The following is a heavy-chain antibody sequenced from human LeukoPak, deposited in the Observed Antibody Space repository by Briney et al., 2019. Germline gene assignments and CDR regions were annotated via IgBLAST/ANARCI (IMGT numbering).Heavy chain of an antibody. CDR1: GGSISSSSYY. CDR2: IYYSGST. Sequence: SETLSLTCTVSGGSISSSSYYWGWIRQPPGKGLEWIGSIYYSGSTYYNPSLKSRVTISVDTSKNQFSLKLRSVTAADTAVYYCARRLTEYCTKGVCYWFDYWGRGILVTVS. J-gene: IGHJ4*02. D-gene: IGHD2-8*01. V-gene: IGHV4-39*01. CDR3: ARRLTEYCTKGVCYWFDY.